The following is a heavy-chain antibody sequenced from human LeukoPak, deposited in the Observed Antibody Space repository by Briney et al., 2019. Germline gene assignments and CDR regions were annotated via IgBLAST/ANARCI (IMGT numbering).Heavy chain of an antibody. V-gene: IGHV1-69*01. Sequence: GSSVKVSCKPSGGTFSSYAISWVRQAPGQGLEWMGGIIPIFGTANYAQKFQGRVTITADESTSTAYMELSSLRSEDTAVYYCARVPYYDFWSGYQAPYYFDYWGQGTLVTVSS. CDR1: GGTFSSYA. J-gene: IGHJ4*02. CDR3: ARVPYYDFWSGYQAPYYFDY. CDR2: IIPIFGTA. D-gene: IGHD3-3*01.